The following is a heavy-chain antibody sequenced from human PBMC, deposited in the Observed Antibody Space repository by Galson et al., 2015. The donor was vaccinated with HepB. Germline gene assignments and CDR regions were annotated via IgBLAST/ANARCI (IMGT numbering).Heavy chain of an antibody. CDR1: GDSASSDSAT. J-gene: IGHJ3*02. CDR3: ARVPLLFVDAVGYDAFDI. V-gene: IGHV6-1*01. Sequence: CAISGDSASSDSATWNWIRQSPSRGLEWLGRTYYRSKWHNDYALSVKSRISINADTSKNQISLQLNSVCPEDTAVYYCARVPLLFVDAVGYDAFDIWGQGTLVTVSS. D-gene: IGHD3-22*01. CDR2: TYYRSKWHN.